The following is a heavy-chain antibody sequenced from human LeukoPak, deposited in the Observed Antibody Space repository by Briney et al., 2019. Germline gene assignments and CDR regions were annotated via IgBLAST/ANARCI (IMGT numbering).Heavy chain of an antibody. V-gene: IGHV4-59*01. CDR1: GDSMTANY. D-gene: IGHD6-13*01. CDR3: ARGYSSSWYYFDY. J-gene: IGHJ4*02. CDR2: IYYSGST. Sequence: PSETLSLTCTVSGDSMTANYWSWIRQPPGKGLEWIGYIYYSGSTNYNPSLKSRVTISVDTSKNQFSLKLSSVTAADTAVYYCARGYSSSWYYFDYWGQGTLVTVSS.